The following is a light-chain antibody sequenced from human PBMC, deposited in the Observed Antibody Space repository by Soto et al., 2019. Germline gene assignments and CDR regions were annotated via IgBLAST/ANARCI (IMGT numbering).Light chain of an antibody. CDR2: SNN. CDR3: AAWDDSLSGPWV. J-gene: IGLJ3*02. Sequence: QSVLTQPPSASGTPGQRVTFSCSGSSSNIGSNYVYWYQQLPGTAPKLLIYSNNQRPSGVPDRFSGSKSGTSASLAISGLRSEDEADYYCAAWDDSLSGPWVFGGGTKLTVL. CDR1: SSNIGSNY. V-gene: IGLV1-47*02.